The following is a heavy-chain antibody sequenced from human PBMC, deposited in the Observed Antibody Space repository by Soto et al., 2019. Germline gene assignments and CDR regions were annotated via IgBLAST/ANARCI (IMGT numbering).Heavy chain of an antibody. CDR3: AKDLLHKTVTTCGS. CDR1: GFTFISYG. CDR2: ISYHGNDK. D-gene: IGHD4-17*01. J-gene: IGHJ5*02. V-gene: IGHV3-30*18. Sequence: QVQLVESGGGVVPPGRSLRLSCAASGFTFISYGMHWVRQAPGKGLEWVAVISYHGNDKYYADSVKGRFTISRDNFKSTLYLQMSSLRAEDTAIYFCAKDLLHKTVTTCGSWGQGTLVTVSS.